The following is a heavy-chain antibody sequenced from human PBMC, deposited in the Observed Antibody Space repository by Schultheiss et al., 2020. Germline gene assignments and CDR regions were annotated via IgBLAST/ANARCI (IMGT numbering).Heavy chain of an antibody. Sequence: ASVKVSCKASGYPFISYGFSWVRQAPGQGLEWMGWIYPYNGNTNYAQNLQGRVTMTTDTSTNTAYIELRGLRSDDTAVYYCAREGLDCSAGSCWSYGMDVWGQGTTVNV. CDR3: AREGLDCSAGSCWSYGMDV. CDR1: GYPFISYG. D-gene: IGHD2-15*01. V-gene: IGHV1-18*01. CDR2: IYPYNGNT. J-gene: IGHJ6*02.